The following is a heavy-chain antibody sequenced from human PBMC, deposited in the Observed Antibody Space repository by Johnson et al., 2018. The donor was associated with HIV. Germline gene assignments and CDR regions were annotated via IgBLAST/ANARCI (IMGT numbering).Heavy chain of an antibody. CDR3: ARGVWWELQGDAFDI. D-gene: IGHD1-26*01. CDR2: IGTAGDT. Sequence: MLLVESGGGVVQPGRSLRASCAASGFGFSRYVMHWVRQATGKGLEWVSAIGTAGDTYYPGSVKGRFTISRENAKNSLYLQMNSLRAGDTAVYYCARGVWWELQGDAFDIWGQGTMVTVSS. V-gene: IGHV3-13*01. J-gene: IGHJ3*02. CDR1: GFGFSRYV.